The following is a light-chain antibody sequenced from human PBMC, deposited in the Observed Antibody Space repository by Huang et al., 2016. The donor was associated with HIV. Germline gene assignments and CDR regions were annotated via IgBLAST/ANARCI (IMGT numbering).Light chain of an antibody. J-gene: IGKJ1*01. CDR1: QGIGNY. CDR2: AAS. CDR3: QQYSSYPWT. Sequence: DIQMTQSPSSMSASVGDRVTITCRASQGIGNYLAWFQQKPGQAPKSLIFAASSLQSGVPSKFRGSGSGTEFTLTISRLQPDDFATYYCQQYSSYPWTFGQGTKVEIK. V-gene: IGKV1-16*02.